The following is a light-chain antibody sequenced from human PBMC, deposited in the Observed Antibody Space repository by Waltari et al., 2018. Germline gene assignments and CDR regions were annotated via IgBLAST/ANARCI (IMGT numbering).Light chain of an antibody. J-gene: IGLJ2*01. CDR2: EDY. CDR1: SGHIPSTY. Sequence: NFMLTQPRSVSESPGKTVTISCTRSSGHIPSTYVQWYQQRPGSSPTTVIYEDYHRPSGVPDRFSASFDSSSNSASLTISGLKTEDEADYYCQSYDSNNYVIVGGGTKLTVL. CDR3: QSYDSNNYVI. V-gene: IGLV6-57*01.